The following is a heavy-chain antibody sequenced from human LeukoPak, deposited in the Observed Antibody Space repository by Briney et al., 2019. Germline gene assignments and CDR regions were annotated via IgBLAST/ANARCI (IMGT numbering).Heavy chain of an antibody. D-gene: IGHD1-26*01. CDR1: GGSFSGYY. CDR2: INHSGST. J-gene: IGHJ4*02. Sequence: SETLSLTCAVYGGSFSGYYWSWIRQPPGKGLEWIGEINHSGSTNYNPSLKSRVTISVDTSKNQFSLKLSSVTAADTAVYYCARWDLGAGDYWGQGTLVTVSS. V-gene: IGHV4-34*01. CDR3: ARWDLGAGDY.